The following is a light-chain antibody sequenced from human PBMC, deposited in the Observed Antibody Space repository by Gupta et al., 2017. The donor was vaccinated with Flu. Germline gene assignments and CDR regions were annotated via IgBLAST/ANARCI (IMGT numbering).Light chain of an antibody. CDR1: ALSTQY. Sequence: SYALTQPPSVSVSPGQTARITCSGDALSTQYTYWYQKKPGQAPMLVIYRDNERRSGLPERFSGSSSGTTVTLTISGVHAEDEADYYCHSADSRSTYRVFGGGTKLTVL. CDR2: RDN. CDR3: HSADSRSTYRV. V-gene: IGLV3-25*02. J-gene: IGLJ2*01.